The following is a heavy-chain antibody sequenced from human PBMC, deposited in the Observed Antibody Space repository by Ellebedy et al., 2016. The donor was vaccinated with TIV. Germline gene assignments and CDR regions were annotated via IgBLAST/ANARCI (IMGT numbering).Heavy chain of an antibody. CDR1: GFSFSDYY. V-gene: IGHV3-11*01. CDR3: TRDVAVKAKRD. CDR2: ISNSGSTI. J-gene: IGHJ4*02. Sequence: GESLKISCAASGFSFSDYYMSWIRQAPGKGLEWVSYISNSGSTIYYADSVKGRFTISRDTAKKSLYLQMNSLRAEDTAVYYCTRDVAVKAKRDWGQGTLVTVSS. D-gene: IGHD3-10*01.